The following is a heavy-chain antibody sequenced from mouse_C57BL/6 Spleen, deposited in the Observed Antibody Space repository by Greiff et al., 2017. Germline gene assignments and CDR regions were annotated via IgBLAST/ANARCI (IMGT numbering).Heavy chain of an antibody. CDR3: ATLGNYYGSSLAMDY. CDR1: GFSLTSYG. V-gene: IGHV2-9*01. Sequence: VKLVESGPGLVAPSQSLSITCTVSGFSLTSYGVDWVRQPPGKGLEWLGVIWGGGSTNYNSALMSRLSISKDNSKSQVMLKMNSLQTDDTAMYYGATLGNYYGSSLAMDYGGQGTSVTVSS. J-gene: IGHJ4*01. D-gene: IGHD1-1*01. CDR2: IWGGGST.